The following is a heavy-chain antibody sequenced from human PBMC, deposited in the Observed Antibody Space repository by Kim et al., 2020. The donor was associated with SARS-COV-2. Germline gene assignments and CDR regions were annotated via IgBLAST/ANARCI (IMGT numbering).Heavy chain of an antibody. J-gene: IGHJ4*02. Sequence: VTGRFTISRDNSKNTLYRQMDSLRVEDTAVYYCAKDLLYVPGRGYFDSWGQGVLVTVSS. V-gene: IGHV3-23*01. CDR3: AKDLLYVPGRGYFDS. D-gene: IGHD3-10*01.